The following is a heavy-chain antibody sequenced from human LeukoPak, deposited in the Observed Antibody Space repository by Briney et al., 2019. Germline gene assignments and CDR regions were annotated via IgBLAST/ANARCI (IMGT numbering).Heavy chain of an antibody. Sequence: QTGGSLRLSCAASGFTFDDYAMHWVRQAPGKGLEWVSGISWNSGSIGYADSVKGRFTISRDNAKNSLYLQMNSLRAEDTALYYCAKDIDEDVVVPAARSGFDYWGQGTLVTVSS. D-gene: IGHD2-2*01. CDR2: ISWNSGSI. J-gene: IGHJ4*02. CDR3: AKDIDEDVVVPAARSGFDY. V-gene: IGHV3-9*01. CDR1: GFTFDDYA.